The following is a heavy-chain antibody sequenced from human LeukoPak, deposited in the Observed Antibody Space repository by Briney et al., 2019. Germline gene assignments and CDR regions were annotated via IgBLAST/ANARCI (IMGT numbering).Heavy chain of an antibody. CDR1: GGTFSSYA. Sequence: SVKVSCKASGGTFSSYAISWVRQAPGQGLEWMGGIIPIFGTANYAQKFQGRVTITTDESTSTAYMELSSLRSEDTAVYYCAVNYYGSGSYLDHWGQGTLVTVSS. CDR3: AVNYYGSGSYLDH. D-gene: IGHD3-10*01. J-gene: IGHJ4*02. CDR2: IIPIFGTA. V-gene: IGHV1-69*05.